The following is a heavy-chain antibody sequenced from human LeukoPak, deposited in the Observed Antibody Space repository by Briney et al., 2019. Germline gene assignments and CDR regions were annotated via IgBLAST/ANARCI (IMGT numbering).Heavy chain of an antibody. Sequence: GGSLRLSCAASGFTFSSYGMHWVRQAPGKGLEWVAIISYDGSKKYYGDSVKGRFTISRDNSKNTLYLQMNSLRAEDTAVYYCAKAYYGSGSPLDWFDPWGQGTLVTVSS. D-gene: IGHD3-10*01. V-gene: IGHV3-30*18. CDR2: ISYDGSKK. CDR1: GFTFSSYG. J-gene: IGHJ5*02. CDR3: AKAYYGSGSPLDWFDP.